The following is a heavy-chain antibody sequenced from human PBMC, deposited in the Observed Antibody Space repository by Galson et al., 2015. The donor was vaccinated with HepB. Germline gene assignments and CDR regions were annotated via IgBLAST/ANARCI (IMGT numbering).Heavy chain of an antibody. Sequence: SLRLSCAASGFTFSSYGMHWVRQAPGKGLEWVAVMSYDGSNKYYADSVKGRFTISRDNSKNTLYLQMNSLRAEDTAVYYCAKLLASSYGMDVWGQGTTVTVSS. D-gene: IGHD2-21*01. CDR3: AKLLASSYGMDV. CDR1: GFTFSSYG. J-gene: IGHJ6*02. CDR2: MSYDGSNK. V-gene: IGHV3-30*18.